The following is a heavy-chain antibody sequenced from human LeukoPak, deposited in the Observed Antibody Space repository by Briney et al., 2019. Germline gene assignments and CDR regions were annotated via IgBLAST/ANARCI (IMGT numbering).Heavy chain of an antibody. CDR1: GYTFTSYG. D-gene: IGHD3-9*01. J-gene: IGHJ4*02. CDR3: ARDVLRYFDWLLRRGTYFDY. V-gene: IGHV1-18*01. CDR2: ISAYNGNT. Sequence: ASVKVSCKASGYTFTSYGISWVRQAPGQGLEWMGWISAYNGNTNYAQKLQGRVTMTTDTSTSTAYMELRSLRSDDTAVYYCARDVLRYFDWLLRRGTYFDYWGQGTLVTVSS.